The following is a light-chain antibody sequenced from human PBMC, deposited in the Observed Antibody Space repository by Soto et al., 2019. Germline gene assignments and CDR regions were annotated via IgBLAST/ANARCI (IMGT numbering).Light chain of an antibody. CDR2: GAS. CDR3: QQYNNWPPLT. CDR1: QIVSSSY. J-gene: IGKJ4*01. V-gene: IGKV3-15*01. Sequence: IGFTQSPSAVSLSLGERATLSCRASQIVSSSYFAWYQHKPGQAPRLLIYGASTRATGVPARFSGSGSGTEFALPISSLQSADFALYYCQQYNNWPPLTFGGGTKVDIK.